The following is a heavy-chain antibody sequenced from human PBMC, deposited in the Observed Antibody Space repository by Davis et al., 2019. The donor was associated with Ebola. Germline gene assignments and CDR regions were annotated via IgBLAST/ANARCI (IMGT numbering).Heavy chain of an antibody. Sequence: KFQGRVTITRDTSASTAYMELRSLRSDDTAVYYCARRLVWDWFDPWGQGTLVTVSS. V-gene: IGHV1-3*01. CDR3: ARRLVWDWFDP. D-gene: IGHD6-19*01. J-gene: IGHJ5*02.